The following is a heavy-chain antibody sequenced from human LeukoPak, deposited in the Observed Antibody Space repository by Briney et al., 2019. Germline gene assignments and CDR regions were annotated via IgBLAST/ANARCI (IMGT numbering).Heavy chain of an antibody. Sequence: SETLSLTCTVSGYSISSAFYWGWIRQPPGRGLEWIGNIYHSGSTLYNPSLKSRVTISLDTSKNQFSLRLNSVTAADTAVYYCARSQWLESDAFNVWGQGTMVTASS. CDR1: GYSISSAFY. D-gene: IGHD6-19*01. J-gene: IGHJ3*01. V-gene: IGHV4-38-2*02. CDR3: ARSQWLESDAFNV. CDR2: IYHSGST.